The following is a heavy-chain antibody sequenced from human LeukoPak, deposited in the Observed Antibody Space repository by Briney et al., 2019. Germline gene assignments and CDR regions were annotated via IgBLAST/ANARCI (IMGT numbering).Heavy chain of an antibody. V-gene: IGHV4-34*01. CDR1: GGSFSGYY. CDR2: INHSGST. Sequence: PSETLSLTCAVYGGSFSGYYWSWIRQPPGKGLEWIGEINHSGSTNYNPSLKSRVTISVDTSKNQFSLELSSVTAADTAVYYCARGYYYDSSGYGWFDPWGQGTLVTVSS. D-gene: IGHD3-22*01. J-gene: IGHJ5*02. CDR3: ARGYYYDSSGYGWFDP.